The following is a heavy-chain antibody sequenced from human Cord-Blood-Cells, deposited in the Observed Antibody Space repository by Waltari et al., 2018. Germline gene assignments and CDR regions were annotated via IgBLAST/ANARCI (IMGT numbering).Heavy chain of an antibody. CDR1: GGSFSGYY. J-gene: IGHJ2*01. CDR2: INHSGST. D-gene: IGHD6-19*01. V-gene: IGHV4-34*01. Sequence: QVQLQQWGAGLLKPSETLSLTCAVYGGSFSGYYWSWIRQPPGKGLEWIGEINHSGSTNYHPSLKSRVTISVDPSKNQVSLKLSSVTAADTAVYYCARCRGWDWYFDLWGRGTLVTVSS. CDR3: ARCRGWDWYFDL.